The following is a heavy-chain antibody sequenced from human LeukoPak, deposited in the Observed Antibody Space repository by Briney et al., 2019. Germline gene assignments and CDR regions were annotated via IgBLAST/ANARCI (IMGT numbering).Heavy chain of an antibody. CDR1: GYTFTGYY. J-gene: IGHJ4*02. CDR3: ARDNYNLAVAGTFDY. D-gene: IGHD6-19*01. Sequence: ASVKVSCKASGYTFTGYYMHWVRQAPGQGLEWMGWINPNSGGTNYAQKFQGRVTMTRDTSISTAYMGLSRLRSDDTAVYYCARDNYNLAVAGTFDYWGQGTLVTVSS. V-gene: IGHV1-2*02. CDR2: INPNSGGT.